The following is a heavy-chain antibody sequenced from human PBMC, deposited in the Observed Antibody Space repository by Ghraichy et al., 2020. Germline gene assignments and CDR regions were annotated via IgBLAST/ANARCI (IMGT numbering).Heavy chain of an antibody. D-gene: IGHD6-13*01. CDR1: GDSLGSGYW. CDR2: MSHTWSS. J-gene: IGHJ4*02. Sequence: SETLPLTCTVSGDSLGSGYWWTWVRQTPEKGLEWIGEMSHTWSSSYNPSLQSRVTISLDKSKNQFSLRVNSMTAADRAVYYCAACGVSTCRVAPLGFWGQGALVTVSS. CDR3: AACGVSTCRVAPLGF. V-gene: IGHV4-4*02.